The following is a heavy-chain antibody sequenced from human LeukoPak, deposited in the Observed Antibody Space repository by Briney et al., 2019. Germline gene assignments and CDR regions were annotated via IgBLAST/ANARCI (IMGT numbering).Heavy chain of an antibody. CDR1: GGSISSGDYY. D-gene: IGHD3-22*01. Sequence: SQTLSLTCTVSGGSISSGDYYWSWVRQPPGKGLEWIAYMYYSGSTYYNPSLKSRVTMSADTSKNQLSPKLSSVTAADTAVYYCARPYYYDSRIDPWGQGILVTVSP. CDR2: MYYSGST. CDR3: ARPYYYDSRIDP. J-gene: IGHJ5*02. V-gene: IGHV4-30-4*01.